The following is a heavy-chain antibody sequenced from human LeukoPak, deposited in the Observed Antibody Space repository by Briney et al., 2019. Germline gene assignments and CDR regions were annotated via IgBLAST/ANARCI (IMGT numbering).Heavy chain of an antibody. CDR3: AREEQYNNFFDY. J-gene: IGHJ4*02. CDR1: GYTLTDYY. V-gene: IGHV1-2*02. Sequence: ASVKVSCKASGYTLTDYYLHWVRQAPGQGLEWMGWINPNSGDTTYAQKFQGRVTITRDTSINSAYMDLSRLNSDDTAVYFCAREEQYNNFFDYWGQGTLVTVSS. CDR2: INPNSGDT. D-gene: IGHD1/OR15-1a*01.